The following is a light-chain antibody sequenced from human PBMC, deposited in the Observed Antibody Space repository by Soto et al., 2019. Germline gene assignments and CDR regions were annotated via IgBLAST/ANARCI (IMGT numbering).Light chain of an antibody. Sequence: IVMTQSPVTLSVSPGQRATLSCRASQSVSGDFAWYQQKAGQPPKLLIYGATTRATGIPARFSGSGSGTECTLTISSLQSEEFAVYYCQQYKKWPLTFGGGTTVEN. V-gene: IGKV3-15*01. CDR1: QSVSGD. J-gene: IGKJ4*01. CDR2: GAT. CDR3: QQYKKWPLT.